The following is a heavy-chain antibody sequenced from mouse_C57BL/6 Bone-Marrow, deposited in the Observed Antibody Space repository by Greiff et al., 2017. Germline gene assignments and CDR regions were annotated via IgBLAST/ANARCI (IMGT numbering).Heavy chain of an antibody. D-gene: IGHD2-4*01. Sequence: QVQLQQPGAELVKPGASVKMSCKASGYTFTSYWINWVKQRPGQGLEWIGDIYPGSGSTNYNEKFKNKATLTVDTSSSTAYMQLSSLTSEDSAVYYCAGGLRRRGYFDDWGQGTTLTVSS. CDR3: AGGLRRRGYFDD. CDR1: GYTFTSYW. J-gene: IGHJ2*01. V-gene: IGHV1-55*01. CDR2: IYPGSGST.